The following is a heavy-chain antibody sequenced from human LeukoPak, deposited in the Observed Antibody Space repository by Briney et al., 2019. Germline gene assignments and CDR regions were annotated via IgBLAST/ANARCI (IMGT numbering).Heavy chain of an antibody. CDR3: AREYYGRALDP. CDR1: GYTFTGYY. Sequence: GASVKVSCKASGYTFTGYYMHWVRQAPGQGLEWMGWINPNSGGTNFAQKFQGRVTMTRDTSTSTAYMELSRLRSDDTAVYYCAREYYGRALDPWGQGTLVTVSS. CDR2: INPNSGGT. D-gene: IGHD2-21*01. J-gene: IGHJ5*02. V-gene: IGHV1-2*02.